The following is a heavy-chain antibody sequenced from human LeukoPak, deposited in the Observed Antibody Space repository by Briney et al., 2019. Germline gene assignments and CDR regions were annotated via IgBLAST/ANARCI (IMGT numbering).Heavy chain of an antibody. CDR3: AKXSXDYXDYYFDY. Sequence: GGSLRLSCAASGFTFSSYAMSWVRQAPGKGLEWVSAISGSGGSTYYADSVKGRFTISRDDSKNTLYLQMNSLRAEDTAVYYCAKXSXDYXDYYFDYWGQGTLVTVSS. CDR1: GFTFSSYA. D-gene: IGHD4-17*01. CDR2: ISGSGGST. V-gene: IGHV3-23*01. J-gene: IGHJ4*02.